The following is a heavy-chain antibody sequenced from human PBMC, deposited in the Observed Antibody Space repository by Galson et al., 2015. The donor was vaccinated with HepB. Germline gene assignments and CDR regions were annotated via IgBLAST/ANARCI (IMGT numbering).Heavy chain of an antibody. J-gene: IGHJ4*02. Sequence: SLRLSCAASGFTFSSYAMHWVRQAPGKGLEWVAVISYDGSNKYYADSVKGRFTISRDNSKNTLYLQMNSLRAEDTAVYYCARLSDYGGNDYWGQGTLVTVSS. CDR3: ARLSDYGGNDY. V-gene: IGHV3-30-3*01. D-gene: IGHD4-23*01. CDR2: ISYDGSNK. CDR1: GFTFSSYA.